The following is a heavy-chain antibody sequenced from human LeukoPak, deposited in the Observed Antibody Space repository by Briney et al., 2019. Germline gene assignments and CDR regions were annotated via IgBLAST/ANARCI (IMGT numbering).Heavy chain of an antibody. CDR3: ARLSVDTAMVIDY. D-gene: IGHD5-18*01. J-gene: IGHJ4*02. CDR1: GGSISSYY. CDR2: IYYSGST. V-gene: IGHV4-59*12. Sequence: PSETLSLTCTVSGGSISSYYWSWIRLPPGKGLEWIGYIYYSGSTNYNPSLKSRVTISVDTSKHQFSLKLSSATAADTAVYYCARLSVDTAMVIDYWGQGTLVTVSS.